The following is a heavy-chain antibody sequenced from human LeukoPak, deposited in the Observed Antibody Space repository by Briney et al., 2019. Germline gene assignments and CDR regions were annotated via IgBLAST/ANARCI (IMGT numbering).Heavy chain of an antibody. CDR2: ISGSGGST. D-gene: IGHD1-26*01. J-gene: IGHJ4*02. Sequence: GGSLRLSRAASGFTFSSYAMSWVRQAPVKGLEWVSAISGSGGSTYYADSVKGRFTISRDNSKNTLYLQMNSLRAEDTAVYYCAKVLVGATTGSDYWGQGTLVTVSS. CDR3: AKVLVGATTGSDY. CDR1: GFTFSSYA. V-gene: IGHV3-23*01.